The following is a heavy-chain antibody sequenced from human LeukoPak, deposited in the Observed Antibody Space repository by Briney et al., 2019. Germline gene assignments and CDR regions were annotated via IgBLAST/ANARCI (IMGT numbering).Heavy chain of an antibody. D-gene: IGHD4-17*01. CDR3: ARATVTTLDAFDI. J-gene: IGHJ3*02. Sequence: LSLTCTVSGGSISSYYWSWIRQPPGKGLEWVSSISSSGTYIYYADSLKGRFTISRDNAKSSLYLQMNSLRAEDTALYYCARATVTTLDAFDIWGQGTMVTVS. V-gene: IGHV3-21*01. CDR2: ISSSGTYI. CDR1: GGSISSYY.